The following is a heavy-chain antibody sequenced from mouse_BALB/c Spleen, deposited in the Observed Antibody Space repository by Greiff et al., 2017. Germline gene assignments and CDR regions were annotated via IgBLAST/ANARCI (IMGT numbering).Heavy chain of an antibody. CDR2: ISSGSSTI. CDR3: ARSDPLYYYGSSPYAMDY. CDR1: GFTFSSFG. D-gene: IGHD1-1*01. J-gene: IGHJ4*01. Sequence: DVKLVESGGGLVQPGGSRKLSCAASGFTFSSFGMHWVRQAPEKGLEWVAYISSGSSTIYYADTVKGRFTISRDNPKNTLFLQMTSLRSEDTAMYYCARSDPLYYYGSSPYAMDYWGQGTSVTVSS. V-gene: IGHV5-17*02.